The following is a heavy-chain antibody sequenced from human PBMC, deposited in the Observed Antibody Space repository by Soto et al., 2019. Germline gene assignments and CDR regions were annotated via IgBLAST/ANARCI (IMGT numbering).Heavy chain of an antibody. J-gene: IGHJ4*02. CDR3: AMDLYGGSSRFDY. CDR1: GFTFSNNG. V-gene: IGHV3-30*03. Sequence: QVQLVESGGGVVQPGRSLRLSCVASGFTFSNNGIHWVRQAPGKGLEWVAVISSDGSKKYYADSVKGRFTISRDNSKNALCLQMNSLRAEVTAVYYCAMDLYGGSSRFDYWGQGTLVTVSS. CDR2: ISSDGSKK. D-gene: IGHD2-15*01.